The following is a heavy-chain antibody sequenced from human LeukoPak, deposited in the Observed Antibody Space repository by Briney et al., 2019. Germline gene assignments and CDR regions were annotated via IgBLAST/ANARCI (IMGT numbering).Heavy chain of an antibody. D-gene: IGHD5-12*01. CDR3: ARGPPGVPQGMATYYFDD. CDR2: IIPIFGTA. CDR1: GGTFSSYA. J-gene: IGHJ4*02. V-gene: IGHV1-69*05. Sequence: GASVKVSCKASGGTFSSYAISWVRQAPGQGLEWMGGIIPIFGTANYAQKFQGRVTITTDESTSTAYMELRSLRSEDTAVYYCARGPPGVPQGMATYYFDDWGQGTLVTVSS.